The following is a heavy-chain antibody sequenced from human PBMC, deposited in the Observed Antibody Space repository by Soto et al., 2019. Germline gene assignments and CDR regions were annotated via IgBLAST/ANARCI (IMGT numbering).Heavy chain of an antibody. CDR3: ARLSKVKNYYYGMDV. CDR2: IYYSGST. CDR1: GGSISSSSYY. Sequence: PSETLSLTCTVSGGSISSSSYYWGWIRQPPGKGLEWIGSIYYSGSTYYNPSLKSRVTISVDTSKNQFSMKLSSVTAADTAVYYCARLSKVKNYYYGMDVWGQGTTVTVSS. V-gene: IGHV4-39*01. J-gene: IGHJ6*02. D-gene: IGHD3-22*01.